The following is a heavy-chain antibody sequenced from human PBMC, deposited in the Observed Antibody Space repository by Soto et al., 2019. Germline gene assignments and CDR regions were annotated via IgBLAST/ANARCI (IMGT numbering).Heavy chain of an antibody. D-gene: IGHD3-22*01. CDR3: VKDRDSNSWPSRDV. J-gene: IGHJ6*02. CDR2: ISPKSGSI. Sequence: GASVKVSCKTSGYTFTRNGISWVRQAPGQGLEWMGWISPKSGSIKYAQKFQGRVIMITDTSTSTAYMEVRSLRSDDTAVYYCVKDRDSNSWPSRDVWGPGTTVTVSS. V-gene: IGHV1-18*01. CDR1: GYTFTRNG.